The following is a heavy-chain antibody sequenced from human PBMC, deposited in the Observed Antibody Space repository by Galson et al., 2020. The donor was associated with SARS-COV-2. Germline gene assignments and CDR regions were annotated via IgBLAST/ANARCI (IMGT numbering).Heavy chain of an antibody. CDR3: ASALYYYDSSGVGITWFES. J-gene: IGHJ5*01. V-gene: IGHV4-59*01. D-gene: IGHD3-22*01. Sequence: ASETLSLTCTVSGGSISSYYWSWIRQPPGKGLEWIGYIYYSGSTNYNPSLKSRVTISVDTSKNQFSLKLSSVTAADTAVYYCASALYYYDSSGVGITWFESWGQGTLVTVSS. CDR1: GGSISSYY. CDR2: IYYSGST.